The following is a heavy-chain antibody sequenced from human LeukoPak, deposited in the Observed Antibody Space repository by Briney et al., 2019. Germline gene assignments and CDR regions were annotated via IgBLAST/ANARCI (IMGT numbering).Heavy chain of an antibody. V-gene: IGHV3-48*03. CDR1: GFTFKSYE. CDR2: ISSSGTTI. J-gene: IGHJ4*02. Sequence: GGSLRLSCAASGFTFKSYEMNWGRQAPGKELEGVSYISSSGTTIYYADSVKGRFTISRDNAKNSLYLQMNSLRVEDTAIYYCARDRYGDENYWGQGVLVTVSS. CDR3: ARDRYGDENY. D-gene: IGHD4-17*01.